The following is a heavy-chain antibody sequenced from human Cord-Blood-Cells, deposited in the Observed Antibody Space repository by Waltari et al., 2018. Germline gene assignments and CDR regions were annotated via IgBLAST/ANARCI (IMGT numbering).Heavy chain of an antibody. CDR3: ARDRCSSTSCYRDFDY. J-gene: IGHJ4*02. Sequence: QVQLVQSGAEVKKPGASVKVSCKASGYTFTGYYMHWVRQAPGQGLEWMGWINPKSGGTNDAQKFQGRVTMTRDTSISTAYMELSRLRSDDTAVYYCARDRCSSTSCYRDFDYWGQGTLVTVSS. CDR1: GYTFTGYY. CDR2: INPKSGGT. V-gene: IGHV1-2*02. D-gene: IGHD2-2*01.